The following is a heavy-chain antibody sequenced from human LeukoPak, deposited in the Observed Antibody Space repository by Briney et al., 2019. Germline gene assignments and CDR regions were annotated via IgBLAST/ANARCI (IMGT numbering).Heavy chain of an antibody. CDR2: IIPIFGTA. D-gene: IGHD6-25*01. Sequence: SVKVSCKASGGTFSSYAISWVRQAPGQGLEWMGGIIPIFGTANYAQKFQGRVTITADESTSTAYMELSSLRSEDTGVYYCARCGSGVENWFDAWGQGTLVTVSS. CDR3: ARCGSGVENWFDA. J-gene: IGHJ5*02. CDR1: GGTFSSYA. V-gene: IGHV1-69*13.